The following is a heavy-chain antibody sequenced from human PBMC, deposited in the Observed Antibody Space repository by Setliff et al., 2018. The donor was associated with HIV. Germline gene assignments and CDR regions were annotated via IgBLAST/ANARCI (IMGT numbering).Heavy chain of an antibody. D-gene: IGHD3-16*01. J-gene: IGHJ6*02. CDR3: ARGLSVYSYANIYYSHGMDV. V-gene: IGHV4-59*01. Sequence: SETLSLTCTVSGGSISPYYWSWIRQPPGKGLEWIGYISHRGSTDYNPSLKSRVTISIDTSRNLFSLKVSSVTAADTAVYFCARGLSVYSYANIYYSHGMDVWGQGTTVTVSS. CDR1: GGSISPYY. CDR2: ISHRGST.